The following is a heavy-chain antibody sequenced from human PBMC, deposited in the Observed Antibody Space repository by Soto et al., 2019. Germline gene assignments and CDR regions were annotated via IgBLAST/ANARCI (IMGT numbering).Heavy chain of an antibody. V-gene: IGHV1-3*01. CDR2: INAGNGNT. D-gene: IGHD1-7*01. J-gene: IGHJ6*02. CDR1: GYTFTSYA. CDR3: ASRSSGTTGYYYGMEV. Sequence: ASVKVSCKASGYTFTSYAMHWVRQAPGQRLEWMGWINAGNGNTKYSQKFQGRVTITRDTSASTAYMELSSLRSEDTAVYYCASRSSGTTGYYYGMEVWGEGTKVAVSS.